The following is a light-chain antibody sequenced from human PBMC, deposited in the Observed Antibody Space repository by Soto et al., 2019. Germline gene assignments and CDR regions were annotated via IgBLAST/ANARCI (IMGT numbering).Light chain of an antibody. CDR3: QQLNSYPLT. J-gene: IGKJ4*01. V-gene: IGKV1-9*01. CDR2: AAS. CDR1: QGISSY. Sequence: DIQLTQSPSFLSASVGYRVTITCRASQGISSYLAWYQQKPGKAPKLLIYAASTLQSGVPSRFSGSGSGTEFTLTISSLQPEDFATYYCQQLNSYPLTFGGGTKVDTK.